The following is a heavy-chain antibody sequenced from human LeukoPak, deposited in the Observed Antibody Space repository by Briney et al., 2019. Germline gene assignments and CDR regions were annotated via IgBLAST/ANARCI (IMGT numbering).Heavy chain of an antibody. Sequence: SETLSLTCTVSDDSVSSSRYYWTWIRQPPGKGLEWIGYIYHGSATYNPSLESRVTLSMDTSKNQYSLKMTSVTAADTAVYYSAREGGRQWLVSGALDSWGQGTLVTVSS. D-gene: IGHD6-19*01. CDR3: AREGGRQWLVSGALDS. V-gene: IGHV4-61*01. CDR1: DDSVSSSRYY. J-gene: IGHJ5*01. CDR2: IYHGSA.